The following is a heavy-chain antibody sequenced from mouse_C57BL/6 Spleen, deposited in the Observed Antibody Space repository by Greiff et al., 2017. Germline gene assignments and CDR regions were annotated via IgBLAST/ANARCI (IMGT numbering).Heavy chain of an antibody. V-gene: IGHV5-15*01. CDR2: ISNLAYSI. CDR1: GFTFSDYG. Sequence: EVKLMESGGGLVQPGGSLKLSCAASGFTFSDYGMAWVRQAPRKGPEWVAFISNLAYSIYYADTVTGRFTISRENAKNTLYLEMSSLRSEDTAMYYCARQTHYYAMDYWGQGTSVTVSS. J-gene: IGHJ4*01. CDR3: ARQTHYYAMDY.